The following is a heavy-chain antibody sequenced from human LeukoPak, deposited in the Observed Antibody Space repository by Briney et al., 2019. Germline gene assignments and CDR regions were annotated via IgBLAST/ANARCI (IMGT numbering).Heavy chain of an antibody. J-gene: IGHJ4*02. V-gene: IGHV3-48*03. CDR1: GFTFSSYE. CDR3: AREGGIWFGELEDY. Sequence: GGSLRLSCAASGFTFSSYEMNWVRQAPGKGLEWVSYISSSGSTIYYADSVKGRFTISRDNANNSLYLQMNSLRAEDTAVYYCAREGGIWFGELEDYWGQGTLVTVSS. CDR2: ISSSGSTI. D-gene: IGHD3-10*01.